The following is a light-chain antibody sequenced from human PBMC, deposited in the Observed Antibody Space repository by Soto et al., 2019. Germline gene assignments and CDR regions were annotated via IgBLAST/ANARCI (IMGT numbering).Light chain of an antibody. CDR1: QSIRNF. J-gene: IGKJ1*01. CDR3: QQYGTSPWT. V-gene: IGKV3-20*01. Sequence: EIVLKQSPGTLSLSPGERATLSCRASQSIRNFLAWYQQKPGQAPRLLIYGASSRATDIPDTFSGSGSGTDFTLTINRLEPGDFAVYYCQQYGTSPWTFGQGIKVDIK. CDR2: GAS.